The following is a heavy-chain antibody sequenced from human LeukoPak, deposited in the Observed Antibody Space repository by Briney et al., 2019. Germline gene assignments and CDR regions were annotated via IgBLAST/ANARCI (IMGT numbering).Heavy chain of an antibody. J-gene: IGHJ6*03. Sequence: ASVKVSCKASGYTFTGYYMLWVRQAPGQGLEWMGWINPNSGGTNYAQKFQGRVTMTRDTSINTAYMELSRLRSDDTAVYYCARGEQQLVLYYYYMDVWGKGTTVTVSS. CDR1: GYTFTGYY. D-gene: IGHD6-13*01. CDR3: ARGEQQLVLYYYYMDV. CDR2: INPNSGGT. V-gene: IGHV1-2*02.